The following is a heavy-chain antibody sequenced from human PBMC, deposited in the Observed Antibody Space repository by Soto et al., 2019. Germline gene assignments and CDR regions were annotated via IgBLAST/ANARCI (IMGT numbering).Heavy chain of an antibody. CDR1: GIAFSDYA. CDR2: ISASSITT. D-gene: IGHD7-27*01. J-gene: IGHJ4*02. Sequence: EVPLLESGGGVVQPGGSLRLSCATSGIAFSDYAMSWVRQAPGKGLEWVSSISASSITTYYADSVKGRFTISRDNSKNTLYLQMNSLRAEDTAIYYCAKGVGPNLPLTVFPTFDYWGQGTLITVSS. CDR3: AKGVGPNLPLTVFPTFDY. V-gene: IGHV3-23*01.